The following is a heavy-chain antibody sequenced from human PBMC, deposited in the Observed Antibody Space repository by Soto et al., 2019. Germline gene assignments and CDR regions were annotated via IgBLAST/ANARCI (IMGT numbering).Heavy chain of an antibody. V-gene: IGHV3-23*01. D-gene: IGHD3-10*01. Sequence: GWSLRLSCASSVFTFITYAMNWVRQAPGKGLEWISAISGSGSFTHYADSVRGRFTISRDNSQNQLYLQMNNLRGDDTAMYYCAKIPTGSGSSKFDYWGQRIQVTVSS. J-gene: IGHJ4*02. CDR3: AKIPTGSGSSKFDY. CDR2: ISGSGSFT. CDR1: VFTFITYA.